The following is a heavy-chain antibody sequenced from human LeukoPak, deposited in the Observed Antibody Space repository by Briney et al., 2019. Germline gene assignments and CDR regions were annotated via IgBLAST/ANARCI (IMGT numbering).Heavy chain of an antibody. CDR3: ARGGYSYGRYFDN. D-gene: IGHD5-18*01. CDR2: IRYDGSNK. J-gene: IGHJ4*02. CDR1: GFTFSSYG. Sequence: GGSLRLSCAASGFTFSSYGMHWVRQAPGKGLEWVAFIRYDGSNKYYADSVKGRFTISRDNSKNTLYLQMNSLRAEDTAVYYCARGGYSYGRYFDNWGQGTLVTVSS. V-gene: IGHV3-30*02.